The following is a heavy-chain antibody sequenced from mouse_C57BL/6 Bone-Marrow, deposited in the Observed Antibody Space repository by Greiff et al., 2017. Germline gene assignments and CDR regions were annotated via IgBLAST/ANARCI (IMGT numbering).Heavy chain of an antibody. CDR2: IYPGSGST. V-gene: IGHV1-55*01. CDR3: ARRKVYYDYYFDY. Sequence: QVQLQQPGAELVKPGASVKMSCKASGYPFTSHWITWVKQRPGQGLEWIGDIYPGSGSTNYNEKFKSKATLTVDTSSSTAYMQLSSLTSEDSAVYYCARRKVYYDYYFDYWGQGTTLTVSS. J-gene: IGHJ2*01. CDR1: GYPFTSHW. D-gene: IGHD2-4*01.